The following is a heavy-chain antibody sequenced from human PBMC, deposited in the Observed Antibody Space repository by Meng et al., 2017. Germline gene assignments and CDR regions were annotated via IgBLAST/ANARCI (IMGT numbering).Heavy chain of an antibody. CDR2: IIPKTNST. CDR1: GYIFTDYL. CDR3: ARVSTPTVAGASYDY. V-gene: IGHV1-2*06. J-gene: IGHJ4*02. D-gene: IGHD4-23*01. Sequence: VHLVHAGDEVKRRGASARISCKASGYIFTDYLIHWVRQVPGQGFEWLGRIIPKTNSTLYAQSFQGRVTLTGDPSIATAYLDLSSLTLDDTAVYFCARVSTPTVAGASYDYWGQGTLVTVSS.